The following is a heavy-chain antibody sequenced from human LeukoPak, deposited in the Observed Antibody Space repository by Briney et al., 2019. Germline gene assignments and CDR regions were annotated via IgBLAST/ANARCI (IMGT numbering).Heavy chain of an antibody. CDR1: GYTFTSYG. Sequence: ASVKVSCKASGYTFTSYGISWVRQAPGQGLEWMGWISAYNGNTNYAQKFQGRVTITRDTSISTAYMELSRLRSDDTAVYYCARGDILTGYRSLAPNYYYYYGMDVWGQGTTVTVSS. J-gene: IGHJ6*02. V-gene: IGHV1-18*01. D-gene: IGHD3-9*01. CDR3: ARGDILTGYRSLAPNYYYYYGMDV. CDR2: ISAYNGNT.